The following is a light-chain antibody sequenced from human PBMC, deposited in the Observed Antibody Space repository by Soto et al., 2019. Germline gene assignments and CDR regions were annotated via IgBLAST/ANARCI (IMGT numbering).Light chain of an antibody. CDR1: QRIDSY. CDR2: GAS. V-gene: IGKV1-39*01. CDR3: QQSYSTPWT. Sequence: DIQMTQSPSSLSGFIRDRVTITCRASQRIDSYLNWYQQKPGKAPKLLIYGASSLQSEVPSRFSGSGSGTDFTLTISSLQPEDFATYFCQQSYSTPWTFGQGTKLEIK. J-gene: IGKJ2*01.